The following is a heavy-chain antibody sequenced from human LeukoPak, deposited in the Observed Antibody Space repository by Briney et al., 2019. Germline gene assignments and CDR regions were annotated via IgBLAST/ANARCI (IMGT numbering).Heavy chain of an antibody. CDR3: ARGVSYSSGWYHFDL. V-gene: IGHV4-59*08. D-gene: IGHD6-19*01. CDR1: GGSISNYY. CDR2: IYYSGST. Sequence: SETLSLTCTVSGGSISNYYWSWIRQPPGKGLEWIGDIYYSGSTNYNPSLNSRVTISVDTSKNHFSLKLSSVTAADTAVYYCARGVSYSSGWYHFDLWGQGTLVTVSS. J-gene: IGHJ4*02.